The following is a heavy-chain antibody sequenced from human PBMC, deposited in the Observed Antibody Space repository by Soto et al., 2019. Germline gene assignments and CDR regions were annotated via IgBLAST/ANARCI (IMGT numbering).Heavy chain of an antibody. V-gene: IGHV3-11*04. CDR3: AKSRRRIAALPLCYGMDV. Sequence: GGSLRLSCAASGFTFSDYYMSWIRRAPGKGLEWVSYISSSGSTIYYADSVKGRFTISRDNSKNTLYLQMNSLRAEDTAVYYCAKSRRRIAALPLCYGMDVWGQGTTVTVSS. D-gene: IGHD6-6*01. CDR1: GFTFSDYY. J-gene: IGHJ6*02. CDR2: ISSSGSTI.